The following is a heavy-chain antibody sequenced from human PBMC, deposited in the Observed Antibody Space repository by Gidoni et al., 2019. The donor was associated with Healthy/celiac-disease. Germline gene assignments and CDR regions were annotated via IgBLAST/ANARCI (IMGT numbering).Heavy chain of an antibody. J-gene: IGHJ6*02. CDR1: GFTFSSYD. CDR3: ARDIGGVIVSSYYYGMDV. V-gene: IGHV3-13*01. CDR2: IGTAGDT. Sequence: EVQLVESGGGLVQPGGSLRLSCAASGFTFSSYDMHWVRQATGKGLEWVSAIGTAGDTYYPGSVKGRFTISRENAKNSLYLQMNSLRAGDTAVYYCARDIGGVIVSSYYYGMDVWGQGTTVTVSS. D-gene: IGHD3-16*02.